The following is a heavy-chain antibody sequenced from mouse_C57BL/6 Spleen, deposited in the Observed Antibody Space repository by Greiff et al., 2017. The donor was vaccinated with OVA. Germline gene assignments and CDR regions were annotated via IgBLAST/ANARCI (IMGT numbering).Heavy chain of an antibody. D-gene: IGHD2-1*01. CDR2: IYPRSGNT. J-gene: IGHJ3*01. V-gene: IGHV1-81*01. Sequence: QVQLQQSGAELARPGASVKLSCKASGYTFTSYGISWVKQRTGQGLEWIGEIYPRSGNTYYNEKFKGKATLTADKSSSTAYMELRSLTSEDSAVYFCARGGDGNSWFAYWGQGTLVTVSA. CDR1: GYTFTSYG. CDR3: ARGGDGNSWFAY.